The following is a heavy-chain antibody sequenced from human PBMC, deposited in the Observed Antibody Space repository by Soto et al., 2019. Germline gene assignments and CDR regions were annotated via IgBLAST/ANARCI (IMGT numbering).Heavy chain of an antibody. Sequence: EVQLVQSGAEVKKPGESLRISCKGSGYSFTSYWISWVRQMPGKGLEWMGRIDPSDSYTNYSPSFQGHVTISADKSISTAYLQWSSLKASDTAMYYCVRGQQLTHRGYYYGMDVWGQGTTVTVSS. CDR3: VRGQQLTHRGYYYGMDV. J-gene: IGHJ6*02. D-gene: IGHD6-13*01. V-gene: IGHV5-10-1*03. CDR2: IDPSDSYT. CDR1: GYSFTSYW.